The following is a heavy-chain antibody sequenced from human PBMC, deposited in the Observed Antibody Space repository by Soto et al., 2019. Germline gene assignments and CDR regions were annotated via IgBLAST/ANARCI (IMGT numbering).Heavy chain of an antibody. Sequence: EVQLLESGGGLVQPGGSLRLSCAASGFTFSSYAMSWVRQAPGKGLEWVSAISGSGGSTYYADSVKGRFTISRDNSKNTLYLQMNSLRAEDTAVYYCAKVNEDCSSTSCRDTTSYYYYGMDVWGQGTTVTVSS. CDR1: GFTFSSYA. D-gene: IGHD2-2*01. V-gene: IGHV3-23*01. J-gene: IGHJ6*02. CDR2: ISGSGGST. CDR3: AKVNEDCSSTSCRDTTSYYYYGMDV.